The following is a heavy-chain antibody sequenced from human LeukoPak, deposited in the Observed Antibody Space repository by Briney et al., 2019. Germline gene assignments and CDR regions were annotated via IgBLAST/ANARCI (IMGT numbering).Heavy chain of an antibody. Sequence: GGSLRLSCAASGFTFSSYSMNWVRQAPGKGLEWVSSISSSSSYIYYADSVKGRFTISRDNAKNSLYLQMNSLRAEDTAVYYCAKTPHYDFWSGIFDYWGQGTLVTVSS. D-gene: IGHD3-3*01. CDR1: GFTFSSYS. CDR3: AKTPHYDFWSGIFDY. CDR2: ISSSSSYI. V-gene: IGHV3-21*04. J-gene: IGHJ4*02.